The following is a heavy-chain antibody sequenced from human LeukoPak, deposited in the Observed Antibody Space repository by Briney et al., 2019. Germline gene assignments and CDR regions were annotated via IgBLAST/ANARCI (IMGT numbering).Heavy chain of an antibody. V-gene: IGHV1-18*01. CDR1: GYTFTSYG. CDR2: ISAYNGNT. J-gene: IGHJ5*02. Sequence: ASVKVSCKASGYTFTSYGISRVRQAPGQGLEWMGWISAYNGNTNYAQKLQGRVTMTTDTSTSTAYMELRSLRSDDTAVYYCARDDIVVVPAARSWFDPWGQGTLVTVSS. CDR3: ARDDIVVVPAARSWFDP. D-gene: IGHD2-2*01.